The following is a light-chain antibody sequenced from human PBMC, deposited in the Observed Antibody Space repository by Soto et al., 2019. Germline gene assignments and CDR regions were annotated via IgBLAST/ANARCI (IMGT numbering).Light chain of an antibody. J-gene: IGKJ5*01. CDR1: QDISNS. V-gene: IGKV1-16*01. CDR3: RQYKSYPVT. Sequence: DIQMTQSPSSLSASVGDRVTITCRASQDISNSLDWFRQKPGKAPKSLIYAASNLQSGVPSRFSGSGSGTDFTLTISSLQPEDFATYYCRQYKSYPVTFGQGTRLEIK. CDR2: AAS.